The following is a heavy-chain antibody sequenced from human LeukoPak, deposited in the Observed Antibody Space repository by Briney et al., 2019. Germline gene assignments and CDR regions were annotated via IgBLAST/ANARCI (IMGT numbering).Heavy chain of an antibody. CDR2: ISSSSSYI. CDR3: ARERRVNDYVWGSYRPTQYFDY. D-gene: IGHD3-16*02. Sequence: GGSLRLSCAASGFTFSSYSMNWVRQAPGKGLEWASSISSSSSYIYYADSVKGRFTISRDNAKNSLYLQMNSLRAEDTAVYYCARERRVNDYVWGSYRPTQYFDYWGQGTLVTVSS. V-gene: IGHV3-21*01. J-gene: IGHJ4*02. CDR1: GFTFSSYS.